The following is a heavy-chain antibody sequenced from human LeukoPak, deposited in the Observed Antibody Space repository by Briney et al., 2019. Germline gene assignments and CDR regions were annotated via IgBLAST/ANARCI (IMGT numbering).Heavy chain of an antibody. D-gene: IGHD3-22*01. V-gene: IGHV1-8*01. CDR1: GYTFTSYD. J-gene: IGHJ4*02. CDR2: MNPNSGNT. CDR3: ARGPSVYYYDSSGYWFDY. Sequence: ASVKVSCKASGYTFTSYDINWVRQATGQGLEWMGWMNPNSGNTGYAQKFQGRVTMTRNTSISTAYMELSSLRSEDTAVYYCARGPSVYYYDSSGYWFDYWGQGTLVTVSS.